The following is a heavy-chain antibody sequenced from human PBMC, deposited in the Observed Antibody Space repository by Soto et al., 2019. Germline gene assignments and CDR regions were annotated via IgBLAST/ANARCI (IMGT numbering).Heavy chain of an antibody. CDR3: ARGRVGATTDYFDY. J-gene: IGHJ4*02. V-gene: IGHV4-31*03. Sequence: SEPLSLTCSVSGGSISRGGYYWSWIRQHPGRGLEWIGHIYYSGNTYYNPSLKSRVTISVDTSKNQFSLKLSAVTAADTAVYYCARGRVGATTDYFDYWGQGTLVTVSS. CDR2: IYYSGNT. CDR1: GGSISRGGYY. D-gene: IGHD1-26*01.